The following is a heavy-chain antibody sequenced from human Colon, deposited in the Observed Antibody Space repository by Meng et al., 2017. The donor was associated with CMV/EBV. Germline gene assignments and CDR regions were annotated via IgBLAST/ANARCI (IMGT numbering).Heavy chain of an antibody. CDR2: IRSKAYGGTT. J-gene: IGHJ6*02. Sequence: GESLKISCTASGFTFGDYAMSWVRQAPGKGLEWVGFIRSKAYGGTTEYAASVKGRFTISRDDSKSIAYLQMNSLKTEDTAVYYCTRDLITIFGVVISWDGMDVWGQGTTVTVSS. CDR1: GFTFGDYA. V-gene: IGHV3-49*04. CDR3: TRDLITIFGVVISWDGMDV. D-gene: IGHD3-3*01.